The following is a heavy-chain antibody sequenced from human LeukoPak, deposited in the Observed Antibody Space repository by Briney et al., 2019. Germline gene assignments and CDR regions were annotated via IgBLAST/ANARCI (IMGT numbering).Heavy chain of an antibody. J-gene: IGHJ4*02. Sequence: PGGSLRLSCAVSGFTFSNFWMTWVRQVPGKGLQWVANMKPDGTEEYYVDSVKGRFTISRDNAKNSLYLQMNSLRVEDTAVYYCARDRGGLPYWGQGTLVTVSS. CDR2: MKPDGTEE. CDR3: ARDRGGLPY. CDR1: GFTFSNFW. V-gene: IGHV3-7*04. D-gene: IGHD5-18*01.